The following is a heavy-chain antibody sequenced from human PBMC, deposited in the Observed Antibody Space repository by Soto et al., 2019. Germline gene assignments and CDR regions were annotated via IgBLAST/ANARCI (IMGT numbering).Heavy chain of an antibody. J-gene: IGHJ4*02. Sequence: GSLRLSCAASGFTFSSYSMNWVRQAPGKGLEWVSYISSSSSTIYYADSVKGRFTISRDNAKNSLYLQMNSLRAEDTAVYYCARALADIVVVVAATLFDYWGQGTLVTVSS. V-gene: IGHV3-48*01. D-gene: IGHD2-15*01. CDR3: ARALADIVVVVAATLFDY. CDR1: GFTFSSYS. CDR2: ISSSSSTI.